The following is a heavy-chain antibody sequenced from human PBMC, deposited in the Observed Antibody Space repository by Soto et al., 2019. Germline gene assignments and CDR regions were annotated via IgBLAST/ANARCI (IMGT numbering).Heavy chain of an antibody. Sequence: GFLSLSCTPAGLPLGDYAMSWFRQAPGKGLELVGFIRSKAYGGTTEYAASVKGRFTISRDDSKSIAYLQMKSLKTEDTAVYYCTRNQLFSWGPPYYYGMDVWGQGTTVTVPS. CDR3: TRNQLFSWGPPYYYGMDV. V-gene: IGHV3-49*03. J-gene: IGHJ6*02. CDR1: GLPLGDYA. D-gene: IGHD6-13*01. CDR2: IRSKAYGGTT.